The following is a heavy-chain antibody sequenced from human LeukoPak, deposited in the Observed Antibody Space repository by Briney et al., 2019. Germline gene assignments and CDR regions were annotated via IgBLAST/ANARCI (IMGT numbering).Heavy chain of an antibody. V-gene: IGHV1-2*02. J-gene: IGHJ4*02. Sequence: ASVKVSCKASGYTFTGYYMHWVRQAPGQGLEWMGWINPSSGGTNYAQKFQGRVTMTRDTSISTVYIDLSRLRSDDTAVYYCAKTSEIQLWPSYVDYWGQGTLVTVSS. CDR3: AKTSEIQLWPSYVDY. CDR2: INPSSGGT. CDR1: GYTFTGYY. D-gene: IGHD5-18*01.